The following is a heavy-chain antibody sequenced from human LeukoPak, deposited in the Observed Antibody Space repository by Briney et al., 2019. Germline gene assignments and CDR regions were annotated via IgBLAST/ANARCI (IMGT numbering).Heavy chain of an antibody. CDR2: INHSGST. CDR3: AREGDLRYFDWLPRSSVGSFDY. CDR1: GFTFSSYA. V-gene: IGHV4-34*01. J-gene: IGHJ4*02. D-gene: IGHD3-9*01. Sequence: PGGSLRLSCAASGFTFSSYAMSWVRQAPGKGLEWIGEINHSGSTNYNPSLKSRVTISVDTSKNQFSLKLSSVTAADTAVYYCAREGDLRYFDWLPRSSVGSFDYWGQGTLVTVSS.